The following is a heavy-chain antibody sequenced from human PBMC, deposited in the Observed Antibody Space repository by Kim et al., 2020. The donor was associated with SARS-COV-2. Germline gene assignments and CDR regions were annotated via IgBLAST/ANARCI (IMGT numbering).Heavy chain of an antibody. CDR1: GGSISSYY. J-gene: IGHJ3*02. CDR3: ARDRPRITMVRGVITHDAFDI. Sequence: SETLSLTCTVSGGSISSYYWSWIRQPPGKGLEWIGYIYYSGSTNYNPSLKSRVTISVDTSKNQFSLKLSSVTAADTAVYYCARDRPRITMVRGVITHDAFDIWGQGTMVTVSS. V-gene: IGHV4-59*01. D-gene: IGHD3-10*01. CDR2: IYYSGST.